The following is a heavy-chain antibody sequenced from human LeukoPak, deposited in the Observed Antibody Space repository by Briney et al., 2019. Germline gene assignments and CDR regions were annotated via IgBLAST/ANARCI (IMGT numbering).Heavy chain of an antibody. J-gene: IGHJ4*02. V-gene: IGHV1-18*01. Sequence: GASVKVSCKASGYTFTSYGISWVRQAPGQGLEWMGWISAYNGNTNYAQKLQGRVTMTTDTSTSTAYMELRGLRSDDTAVYYCAREGVYCSGGSCFSKEIDYWGQGTLVTVSS. D-gene: IGHD2-15*01. CDR1: GYTFTSYG. CDR3: AREGVYCSGGSCFSKEIDY. CDR2: ISAYNGNT.